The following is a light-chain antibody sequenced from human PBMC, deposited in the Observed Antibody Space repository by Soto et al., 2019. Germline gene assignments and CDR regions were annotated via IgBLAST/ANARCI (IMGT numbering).Light chain of an antibody. Sequence: EIVLTQSPDTLSLSPGERVTLSCRASQSVSSYLAWYQQKPGQAPRLLIFDASTRATGIPARFSGSGSGTDFTLTISSLEPEDFAVYYCQHRSIWPVSFGQGTRLEIK. CDR3: QHRSIWPVS. CDR2: DAS. V-gene: IGKV3-11*01. J-gene: IGKJ5*01. CDR1: QSVSSY.